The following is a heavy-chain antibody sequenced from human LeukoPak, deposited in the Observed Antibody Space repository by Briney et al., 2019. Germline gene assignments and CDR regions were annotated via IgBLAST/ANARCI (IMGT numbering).Heavy chain of an antibody. V-gene: IGHV3-23*01. CDR1: GFTFSSYA. CDR3: AKDLIVGATRNWFDP. J-gene: IGHJ5*02. D-gene: IGHD1-26*01. CDR2: ISGSGGST. Sequence: GESLRLSCAASGFTFSSYAMSWVRQAPGKGLEWVSAISGSGGSTYYADSVKGRFTISRDNSKNTLYLQMNSLRAEDTAVYYCAKDLIVGATRNWFDPWGQGTLVTVSS.